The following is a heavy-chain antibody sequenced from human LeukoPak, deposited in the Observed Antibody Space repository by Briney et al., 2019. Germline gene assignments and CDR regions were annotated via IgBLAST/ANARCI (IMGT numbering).Heavy chain of an antibody. D-gene: IGHD3-10*02. CDR1: EYTFSVYH. CDR3: ARDLHYYVAMDV. Sequence: ASVKVSCKASEYTFSVYHIHWVRLAPGQGLEWMAWINPNSGDTNYAQKFQGRVTMTRDTSISTVYMEVSSLRFDDTALYYCARDLHYYVAMDVWGQGTTVTVSS. J-gene: IGHJ6*02. CDR2: INPNSGDT. V-gene: IGHV1-2*02.